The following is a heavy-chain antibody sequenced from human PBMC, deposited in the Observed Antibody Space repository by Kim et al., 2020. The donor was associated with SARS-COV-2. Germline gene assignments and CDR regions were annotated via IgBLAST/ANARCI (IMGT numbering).Heavy chain of an antibody. D-gene: IGHD3-10*01. CDR3: AKKFGYHYGSGSYYPGGFEK. V-gene: IGHV3-23*01. J-gene: IGHJ4*02. CDR1: GFTFVTYA. CDR2: ISGGGENT. Sequence: GGSLRLSCAVSGFTFVTYAMVWVRQAPGKGLEWVSAISGGGENTYYADSVKGRFTISRDNSKNTLYLQMNSLRAEDTAVYYCAKKFGYHYGSGSYYPGGFEKWGQGTLVTVSS.